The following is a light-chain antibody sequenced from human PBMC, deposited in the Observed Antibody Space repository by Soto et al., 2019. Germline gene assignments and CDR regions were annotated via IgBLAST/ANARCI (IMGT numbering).Light chain of an antibody. J-gene: IGKJ2*01. V-gene: IGKV1-39*01. CDR3: QQSYSSLVYN. Sequence: DIQMTQSPSSLSASVGDRVTITCRASQTISTYLNWYQQKPGKAPRLLIYDASSLLSGVPSRFSGSGSGTDFTLTIASLQPEDSATYYCQQSYSSLVYNFGPGTKLEIK. CDR1: QTISTY. CDR2: DAS.